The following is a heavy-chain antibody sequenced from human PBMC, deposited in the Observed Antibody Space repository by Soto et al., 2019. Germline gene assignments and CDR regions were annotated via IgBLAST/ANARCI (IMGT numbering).Heavy chain of an antibody. D-gene: IGHD1-26*01. Sequence: QVQLVQSGAEVKKPGSSVKVSCKASGGTFSSYSINWVRQAPGQGLEWMGESIPIFGTANYAQKFQGRVTITADESTSTAYMEPSSLRSEDTAVYYCARDGGRHSGGIDYGGQGTVVTVSS. CDR2: SIPIFGTA. J-gene: IGHJ4*02. CDR3: ARDGGRHSGGIDY. V-gene: IGHV1-69*01. CDR1: GGTFSSYS.